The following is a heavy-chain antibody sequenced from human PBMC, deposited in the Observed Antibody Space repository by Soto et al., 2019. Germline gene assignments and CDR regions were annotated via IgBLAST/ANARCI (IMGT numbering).Heavy chain of an antibody. CDR2: ISSSSSYI. J-gene: IGHJ4*02. CDR1: GFTFSSYS. Sequence: GGSLRLSCAASGFTFSSYSMNWVRQAPGKGLEWVSSISSSSSYIYYADSVKGRFTISRDNAKNSLYLQMSSLRAEDTAVYYCARVYDSSGYYYNYWGQGTLVTVSS. V-gene: IGHV3-21*01. D-gene: IGHD3-22*01. CDR3: ARVYDSSGYYYNY.